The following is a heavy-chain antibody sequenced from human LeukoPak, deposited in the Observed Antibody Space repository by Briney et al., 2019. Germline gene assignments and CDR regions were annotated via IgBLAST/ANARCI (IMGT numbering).Heavy chain of an antibody. J-gene: IGHJ5*02. V-gene: IGHV3-23*01. D-gene: IGHD2-2*01. CDR3: AKAPYLVVVPAAITWFDP. CDR2: ISGSGGNT. Sequence: GGSLRLSCAASGFTFSSYAMSWVRQAPGKGLEWVSAISGSGGNTDYADSVKGRFTISRDNSKNTLYLQMNSLRAEDTAVYYCAKAPYLVVVPAAITWFDPWGQGTLVTVSS. CDR1: GFTFSSYA.